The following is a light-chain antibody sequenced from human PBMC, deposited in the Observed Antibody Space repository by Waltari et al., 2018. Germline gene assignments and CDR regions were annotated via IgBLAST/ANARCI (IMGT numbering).Light chain of an antibody. CDR2: EGS. CDR1: RSHVGSYNL. Sequence: QSALTQPASVSGSPGQSITISCTGPRSHVGSYNLVSWYQQHPGKAPKLMIYEGSKRPSGVSNRFSGSKSGNTASLTISGLQAEDEADYYCCSYAGSSTSVVFGGGTKLTVL. J-gene: IGLJ2*01. V-gene: IGLV2-23*01. CDR3: CSYAGSSTSVV.